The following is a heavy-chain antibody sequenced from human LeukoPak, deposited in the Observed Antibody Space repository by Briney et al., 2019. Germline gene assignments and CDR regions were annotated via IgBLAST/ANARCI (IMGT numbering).Heavy chain of an antibody. D-gene: IGHD3-10*01. CDR1: GYTFTSYD. CDR3: ARALPSYYGSGSPDDY. J-gene: IGHJ4*02. V-gene: IGHV1-8*01. Sequence: ASVKVSCKASGYTFTSYDINWVGQATGQGLEWMGWMNPNSGNTGYAQKFQGRVTMTRNTSISTAYMELSSLRSEDTAVYYCARALPSYYGSGSPDDYWGQGTLVTVSS. CDR2: MNPNSGNT.